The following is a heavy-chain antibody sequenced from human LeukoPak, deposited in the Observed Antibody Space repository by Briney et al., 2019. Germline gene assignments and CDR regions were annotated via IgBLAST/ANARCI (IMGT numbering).Heavy chain of an antibody. CDR2: IIPIFGTA. Sequence: SVKVSCKASGGTFSSYAISWVRQAPGQGLEWMGGIIPIFGTANYAQKFQGRVTITTDESTSTAYMELSSLRSEDTAVYYCASPGGYGSGSYYLDWGQGTLVTVSS. D-gene: IGHD3-10*01. CDR3: ASPGGYGSGSYYLD. CDR1: GGTFSSYA. V-gene: IGHV1-69*05. J-gene: IGHJ4*02.